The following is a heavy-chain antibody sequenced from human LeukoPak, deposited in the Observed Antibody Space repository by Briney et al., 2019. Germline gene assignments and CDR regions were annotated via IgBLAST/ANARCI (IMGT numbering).Heavy chain of an antibody. CDR1: GYTFTSYD. CDR2: MNPNSGNT. J-gene: IGHJ4*02. CDR3: AREILPGDFWSGYIDY. D-gene: IGHD3-3*01. V-gene: IGHV1-8*01. Sequence: ASVKVSCKASGYTFTSYDINWVRQATGQGLEWMGWMNPNSGNTGYAQKFQGRVTMTRNTSISTAYMELSRLRSDDTAVYYCAREILPGDFWSGYIDYWGQGTLVTVSS.